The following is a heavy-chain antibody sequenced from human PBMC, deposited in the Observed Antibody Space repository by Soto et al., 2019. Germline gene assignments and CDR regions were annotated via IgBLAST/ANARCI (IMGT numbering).Heavy chain of an antibody. CDR2: ISLGSGTI. D-gene: IGHD1-26*01. J-gene: IGHJ4*02. Sequence: EVQLVESGGNLVQPGGSLRLSCAASGFTFSSYSMNWVRQAPGKGLEWVSYISLGSGTIYYADSVKGRFTISRDNAKNSLYLQMNSLRDGDTAVYYCARGGATPLDYWGQGTLVTVSS. CDR1: GFTFSSYS. CDR3: ARGGATPLDY. V-gene: IGHV3-48*02.